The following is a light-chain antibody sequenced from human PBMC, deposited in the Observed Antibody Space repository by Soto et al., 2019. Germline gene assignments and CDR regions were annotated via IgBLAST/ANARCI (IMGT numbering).Light chain of an antibody. CDR3: QHLYSYPFT. CDR2: HAS. V-gene: IGKV1-9*01. CDR1: QGISNH. J-gene: IGKJ3*01. Sequence: DIQLTQSPSFLSASVGDRVTITCRASQGISNHFAWYQQKPGKAPSLLIYHASTLQSVVPPRFSVSQSGTEFTLTITSLQPEDFATSYCQHLYSYPFTFGPGTKVYVK.